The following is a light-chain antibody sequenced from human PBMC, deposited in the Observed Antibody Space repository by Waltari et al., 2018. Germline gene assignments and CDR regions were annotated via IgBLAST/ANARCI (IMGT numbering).Light chain of an antibody. Sequence: DIVMTQTPLSLPITPGEPASISCRSSQSLLHSNGNTYFHWYLQKPGQSPQLLIYGGSNRASGVPDRFSGSGSGTDFTLKISKVEAEDVGVYYCVQAIAFPVTFGGGTKVEIK. V-gene: IGKV2-40*01. CDR2: GGS. CDR3: VQAIAFPVT. J-gene: IGKJ4*01. CDR1: QSLLHSNGNTY.